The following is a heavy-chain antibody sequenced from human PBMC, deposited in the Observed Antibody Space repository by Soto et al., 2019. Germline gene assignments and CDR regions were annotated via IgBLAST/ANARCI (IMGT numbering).Heavy chain of an antibody. D-gene: IGHD3-3*01. V-gene: IGHV1-58*02. CDR2: IVVGSGNT. J-gene: IGHJ3*02. CDR1: GFTFTSSA. Sequence: GASVKVSCKASGFTFTSSAMQWVRQARGQRLEWIGWIVVGSGNTNYAQKFQERVTITRDMSTSTAYMELSSLRSEDTAVNYCTAAVSEYYVFWGGYPTVFDIGGQGTRATFPS. CDR3: TAAVSEYYVFWGGYPTVFDI.